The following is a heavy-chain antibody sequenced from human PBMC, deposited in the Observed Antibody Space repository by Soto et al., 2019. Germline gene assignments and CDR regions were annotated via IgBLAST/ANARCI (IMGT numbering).Heavy chain of an antibody. J-gene: IGHJ6*02. D-gene: IGHD2-2*01. CDR1: GYSFTSYW. CDR3: ARHLRDIVVVPTGMDV. V-gene: IGHV5-10-1*01. CDR2: IDPSDSYT. Sequence: GESLKISCKGSGYSFTSYWISWVRQMPGKGLKWMGRIDPSDSYTNYSPSFQGHVTISADKSISTAYLQWSSLKASDTAMYYCARHLRDIVVVPTGMDVWGQGTTVTVSS.